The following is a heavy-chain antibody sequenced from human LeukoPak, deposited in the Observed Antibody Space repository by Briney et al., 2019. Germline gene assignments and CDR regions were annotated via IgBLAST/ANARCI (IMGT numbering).Heavy chain of an antibody. Sequence: ASVKVSCKASGYTFSSYAIHWARQAPGQRLEWMGWSNAGNGNTKYSQEFEDRVTITRDTSASTAYMELSSLRSDDMAVYYCARGRGHYGLDVWGQGTTVTVSS. J-gene: IGHJ6*02. D-gene: IGHD3-10*01. CDR1: GYTFSSYA. V-gene: IGHV1-3*02. CDR2: SNAGNGNT. CDR3: ARGRGHYGLDV.